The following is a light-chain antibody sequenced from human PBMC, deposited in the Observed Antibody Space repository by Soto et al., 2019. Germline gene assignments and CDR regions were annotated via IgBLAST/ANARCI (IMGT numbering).Light chain of an antibody. V-gene: IGKV3-20*01. CDR1: QSVSSTN. CDR2: DAS. CDR3: QHYANSVWT. Sequence: EIVLTQSPGTLSLSPGERATLFCRASQSVSSTNLVWYQQKRGQAPRLLIYDASSRGTGIPDRFRGSGSGTDFTLTISRLEPEDFAVYFCQHYANSVWTFGQGTKVEIK. J-gene: IGKJ1*01.